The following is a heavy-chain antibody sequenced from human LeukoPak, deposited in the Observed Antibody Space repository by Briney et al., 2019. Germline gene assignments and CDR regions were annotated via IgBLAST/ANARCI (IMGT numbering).Heavy chain of an antibody. CDR1: GFTFRSHA. Sequence: GGSLRLSCVGSGFTFRSHAMSWVRQAPEKGLEFVSGIYENGGTTYYADSVKGRFSISRDNSKNSLYLQMNSLRAEDTAVYYCARADYYDSSGALDWGQGTLVTVSS. D-gene: IGHD3-22*01. CDR2: IYENGGTT. CDR3: ARADYYDSSGALD. J-gene: IGHJ4*02. V-gene: IGHV3-23*01.